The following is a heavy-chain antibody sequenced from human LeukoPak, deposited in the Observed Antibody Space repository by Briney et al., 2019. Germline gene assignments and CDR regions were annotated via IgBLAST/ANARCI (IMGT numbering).Heavy chain of an antibody. V-gene: IGHV3-23*01. CDR2: ISGSGGST. J-gene: IGHJ4*02. D-gene: IGHD6-13*01. CDR3: ANLVYSSSPSDY. Sequence: GGSLRLSCAASGFTFSTYWMHWVRQAPGKGLEWVSAISGSGGSTYYADSVKGRFTISRDNSKNTLYLQMNSLRAEDTAVYYCANLVYSSSPSDYWGQGTLVTVSS. CDR1: GFTFSTYW.